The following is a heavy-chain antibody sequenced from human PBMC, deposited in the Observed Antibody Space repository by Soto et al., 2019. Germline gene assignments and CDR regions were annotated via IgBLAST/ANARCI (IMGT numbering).Heavy chain of an antibody. CDR3: ARSNPEANWGTGEAFDI. V-gene: IGHV1-8*01. Sequence: ASVKVSCKASGYTFTSYDINWVRQATGQGLEWMGWMNPNSGNTGYAQKFQGRVTMTRNTSISTAYMELSSLRSEDTAVYYCARSNPEANWGTGEAFDIWGQGTMVTVSS. CDR1: GYTFTSYD. J-gene: IGHJ3*02. CDR2: MNPNSGNT. D-gene: IGHD7-27*01.